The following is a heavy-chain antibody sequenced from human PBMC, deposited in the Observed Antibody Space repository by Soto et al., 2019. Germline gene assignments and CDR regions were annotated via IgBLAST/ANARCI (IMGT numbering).Heavy chain of an antibody. CDR1: GFTFSSYA. CDR2: ISGSGDST. CDR3: ARHGYNYDMDV. Sequence: GGSLRLSCAASGFTFSSYAMNWVRQAPGKGLEWVSVISGSGDSTYYADSVKGRFTISRDNSKNTLYLQMNSLRAEDTAVYYCARHGYNYDMDVWAQGTTVPVSS. J-gene: IGHJ6*01. V-gene: IGHV3-23*01.